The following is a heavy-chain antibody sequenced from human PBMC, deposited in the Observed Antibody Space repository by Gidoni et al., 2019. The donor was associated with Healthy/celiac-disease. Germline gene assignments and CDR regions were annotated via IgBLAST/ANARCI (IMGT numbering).Heavy chain of an antibody. Sequence: QVQLQESGPGLVKPSGTLSLTCAVSGGSISSSNWWSWVRQPPGKGLEWIGEIYHSGSTNYNPSLKSRVTISVDKSKNQFSLKLSSVTAADTAVYYCARVTGVATVTTDYYYYMDVWGKGTTVTVSS. V-gene: IGHV4-4*02. CDR2: IYHSGST. J-gene: IGHJ6*03. CDR1: GGSISSSNW. D-gene: IGHD4-17*01. CDR3: ARVTGVATVTTDYYYYMDV.